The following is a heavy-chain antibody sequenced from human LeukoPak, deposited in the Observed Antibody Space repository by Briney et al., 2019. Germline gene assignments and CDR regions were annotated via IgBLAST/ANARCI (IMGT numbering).Heavy chain of an antibody. V-gene: IGHV1-69*01. D-gene: IGHD3-3*01. CDR1: GGTFSSYA. CDR2: IIPIFGTA. CDR3: ASGHPGRYYDFWSGYYFDY. Sequence: SVKVSCKASGGTFSSYAISWVRQAPGQGLEWMGAIIPIFGTANYAQKFQGRVTITADESTSTAYMELSSLRSEDTAVYYCASGHPGRYYDFWSGYYFDYWGQGTLVTVSS. J-gene: IGHJ4*02.